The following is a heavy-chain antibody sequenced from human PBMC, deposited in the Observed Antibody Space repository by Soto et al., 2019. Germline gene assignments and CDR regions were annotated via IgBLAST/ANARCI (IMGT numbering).Heavy chain of an antibody. CDR3: TTYHGDYNFDH. J-gene: IGHJ5*02. CDR1: GYTLNEVA. D-gene: IGHD4-17*01. CDR2: FDPDEGET. V-gene: IGHV1-24*01. Sequence: QVQLVQSGAEVKKPGASVKVSCKVSGYTLNEVAMHWVRQAPGKGLEWLGGFDPDEGETIYAQHFQGRVTMTEDTSTDTVYMELSSLRSEDTALYFCTTYHGDYNFDHWGQGTLVTVSS.